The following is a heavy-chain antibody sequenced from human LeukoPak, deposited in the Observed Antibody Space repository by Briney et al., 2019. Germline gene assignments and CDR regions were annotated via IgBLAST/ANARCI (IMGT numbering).Heavy chain of an antibody. CDR3: ARFTGDLRN. Sequence: PGGSLRLSCAASGFTFSDYYMSWIRQAPGKGLEWVSYISSSSSYTNYADSEKGRFTISRDNAKNSLYLQMNSLRAEDTAVYYCARFTGDLRNWGQGTLVTVSS. CDR2: ISSSSSYT. CDR1: GFTFSDYY. V-gene: IGHV3-11*03. J-gene: IGHJ4*02. D-gene: IGHD7-27*01.